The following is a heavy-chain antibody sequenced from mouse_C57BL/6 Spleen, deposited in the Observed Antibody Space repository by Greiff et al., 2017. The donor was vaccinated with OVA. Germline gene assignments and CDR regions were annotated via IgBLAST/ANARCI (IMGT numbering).Heavy chain of an antibody. CDR1: GYAFTNYL. Sequence: VKLMASGAELVRPGTSVKVSCKASGYAFTNYLIEWVKQRPGQGLEWIGVINPGSGGPNYNEKFKGKATLTADKSSSTAYMQLSSLTSEDSAVYFCARSGRITTVVDYFDYWGQGTTLTVSS. CDR3: ARSGRITTVVDYFDY. J-gene: IGHJ2*01. V-gene: IGHV1-54*01. CDR2: INPGSGGP. D-gene: IGHD1-1*01.